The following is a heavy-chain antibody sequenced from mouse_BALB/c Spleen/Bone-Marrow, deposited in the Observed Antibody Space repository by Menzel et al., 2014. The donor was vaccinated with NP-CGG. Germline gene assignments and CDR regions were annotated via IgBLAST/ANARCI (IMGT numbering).Heavy chain of an antibody. Sequence: DVQLVESGGGLVKPGGSLKLSCAASGFTFSSYAMSWVRQTPEKRLEWVASISSGGSTYYPDGVKGRFTISRDNARNILYLQMSSLRSEDTAMYYCARGGFRGLDYWGQGTTLTVSS. CDR3: ARGGFRGLDY. V-gene: IGHV5-6-5*01. CDR2: ISSGGST. J-gene: IGHJ2*01. CDR1: GFTFSSYA.